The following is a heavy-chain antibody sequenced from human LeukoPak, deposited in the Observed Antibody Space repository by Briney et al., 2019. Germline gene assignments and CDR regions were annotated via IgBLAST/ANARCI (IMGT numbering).Heavy chain of an antibody. Sequence: SETLSLTCTVSGGSISSGGYYWSWIRQHPGKGLEWIGYIYYSGSTYYNPSLKSRVTISVDTSKNQFSLKLSSVTAADTAVYYCARGGQSGYSVLGYYFDYWGQGTLVTVSS. CDR3: ARGGQSGYSVLGYYFDY. J-gene: IGHJ4*02. CDR2: IYYSGST. V-gene: IGHV4-31*03. D-gene: IGHD5/OR15-5a*01. CDR1: GGSISSGGYY.